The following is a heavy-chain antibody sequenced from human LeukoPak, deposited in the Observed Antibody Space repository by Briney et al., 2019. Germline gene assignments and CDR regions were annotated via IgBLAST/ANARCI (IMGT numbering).Heavy chain of an antibody. Sequence: GGSLRLSCTASGFTFSAYAMIWVRQAPGKGPEWVSAIRGGGTSEFYADSVKGRFRISRDNSKATVFLQMRSLRAEETAVYYCARDPSGDYIGAFDMWGPGTMVTVSS. CDR3: ARDPSGDYIGAFDM. J-gene: IGHJ3*02. CDR2: IRGGGTSE. V-gene: IGHV3-23*01. CDR1: GFTFSAYA. D-gene: IGHD4-17*01.